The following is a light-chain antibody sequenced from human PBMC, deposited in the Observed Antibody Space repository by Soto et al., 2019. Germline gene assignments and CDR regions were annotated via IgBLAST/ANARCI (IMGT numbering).Light chain of an antibody. CDR1: SSDVGGYNA. CDR2: DVS. J-gene: IGLJ1*01. V-gene: IGLV2-14*01. Sequence: LTQPASVSGSPGQSITISCTGTSSDVGGYNAVSWYQQHPGRAPKLMIYDVSNRPSGISNRFSGSKSGSTASLTISGLQAEDDADYYCSSYTRSGVYVFGAGTKLTVL. CDR3: SSYTRSGVYV.